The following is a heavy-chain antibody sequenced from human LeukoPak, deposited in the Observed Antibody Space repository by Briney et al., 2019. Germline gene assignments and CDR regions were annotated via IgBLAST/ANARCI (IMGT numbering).Heavy chain of an antibody. J-gene: IGHJ3*02. CDR2: ITTSDGNT. CDR3: ASLGRGIDI. D-gene: IGHD3-10*01. CDR1: GFTFSSYT. Sequence: PGGSLRLSCAASGFTFSSYTMSWVRQAPGKGLEWVSTITTSDGNTYYADSVKGRFTVSRDNSKNTLYLQMNSLRAEDTAVYYCASLGRGIDIWGQGTMVTVSS. V-gene: IGHV3-23*01.